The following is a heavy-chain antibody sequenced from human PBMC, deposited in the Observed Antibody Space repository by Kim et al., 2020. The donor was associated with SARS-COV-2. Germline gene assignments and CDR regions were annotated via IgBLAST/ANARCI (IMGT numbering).Heavy chain of an antibody. Sequence: GGSLRLSCAASGFTFDDYAMHWVRQAPGKGLEWVSGISWNSGSIGYADSVKGRFTISRDNAKNSLYLQMNSLRAEDTALYYCAKDILSVAGKEFVDYWGQGTLVTVSS. J-gene: IGHJ4*02. CDR1: GFTFDDYA. V-gene: IGHV3-9*01. D-gene: IGHD6-19*01. CDR2: ISWNSGSI. CDR3: AKDILSVAGKEFVDY.